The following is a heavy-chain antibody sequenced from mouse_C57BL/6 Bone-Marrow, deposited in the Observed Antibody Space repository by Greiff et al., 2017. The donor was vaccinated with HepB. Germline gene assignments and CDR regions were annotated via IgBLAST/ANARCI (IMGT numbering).Heavy chain of an antibody. CDR3: AKLNNSFITTEGGFAY. J-gene: IGHJ3*01. D-gene: IGHD1-1*01. CDR2: IWGDGST. Sequence: VQLQQSGPGLVAPSQSLSITCTVSGFSLTSYGVSWVRQPPGKGLEWLGVIWGDGSTNYHSALISRLSISKDNSKSQVFLKLNILQTDDTATYYCAKLNNSFITTEGGFAYWGQGTLVTVSA. CDR1: GFSLTSYG. V-gene: IGHV2-3*01.